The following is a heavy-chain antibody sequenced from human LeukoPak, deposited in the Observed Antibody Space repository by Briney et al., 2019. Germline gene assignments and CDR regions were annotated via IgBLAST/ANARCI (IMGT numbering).Heavy chain of an antibody. Sequence: SETLSLTCAVYGGSFSGYYWSWIRPPPGKGLEWIGEINHSGSTNYNPSLKSRVTISVDTSKNQFSLKLSSVTAADTAVYYCASLSHIVVVPAALNNHNSLGMDVWGQGTTVTVSS. V-gene: IGHV4-34*01. CDR3: ASLSHIVVVPAALNNHNSLGMDV. CDR2: INHSGST. J-gene: IGHJ6*02. D-gene: IGHD2-2*01. CDR1: GGSFSGYY.